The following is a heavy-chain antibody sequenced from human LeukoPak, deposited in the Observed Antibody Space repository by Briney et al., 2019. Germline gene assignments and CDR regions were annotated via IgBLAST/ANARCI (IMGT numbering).Heavy chain of an antibody. J-gene: IGHJ4*02. D-gene: IGHD3-10*01. CDR3: VRGVIITRYFDY. CDR1: GGSISSSSYY. CDR2: IYYSGST. Sequence: SETLSLTCTVSGGSISSSSYYWGWIRQPPGKGLEWIGSIYYSGSTYYNPSLKTRVTISVDTSKNQCSLKLSSVTAANTAVYYGVRGVIITRYFDYWGQGTLVTVSS. V-gene: IGHV4-39*07.